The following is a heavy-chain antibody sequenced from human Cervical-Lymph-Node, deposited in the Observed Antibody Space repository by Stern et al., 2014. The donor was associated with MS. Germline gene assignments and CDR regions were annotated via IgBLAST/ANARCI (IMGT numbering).Heavy chain of an antibody. J-gene: IGHJ4*02. D-gene: IGHD7-27*01. CDR1: GFTFRTYA. Sequence: EVQLVESGGGLVQPGGSLRLSCTGSGFTFRTYAMSWVRQAPGKGLEWVSTISGSGSSTYYIDSVKGRFTISRDNSRNTLYLQMSSLRAEDTAVYYCARGSGVYWGQGTLVTVSS. CDR2: ISGSGSST. CDR3: ARGSGVY. V-gene: IGHV3-23*04.